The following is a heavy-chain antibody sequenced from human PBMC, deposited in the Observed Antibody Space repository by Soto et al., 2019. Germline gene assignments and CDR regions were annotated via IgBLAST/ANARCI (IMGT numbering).Heavy chain of an antibody. J-gene: IGHJ6*03. D-gene: IGHD6-13*01. V-gene: IGHV4-59*08. CDR1: GGSISSYY. CDR2: IYYSGST. CDR3: ARKRDSGQQLAPGYYYYYYMDV. Sequence: SETLSLTCTVSGGSISSYYWSWIRQPPGKGLEWIGYIYYSGSTNYNPSLKSRVTISVDTSKNRFSLKLSSVTAADTAVYYCARKRDSGQQLAPGYYYYYYMDVWGKGTTVTVSS.